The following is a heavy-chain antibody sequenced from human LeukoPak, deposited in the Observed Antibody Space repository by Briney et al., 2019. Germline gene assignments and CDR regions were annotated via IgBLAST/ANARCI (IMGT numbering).Heavy chain of an antibody. J-gene: IGHJ6*02. D-gene: IGHD4-17*01. CDR3: ARASRPVTSYFSYFGNPNYQYYHDMDV. CDR2: ISYSGSDK. V-gene: IGHV3-30*04. Sequence: QPGKSLRLSCAASGFTFSSHAVHWVRQAPGKGLEWLALISYSGSDKYYADSVKGRFTISRDNSKNTLYLQMNSLRPEDTAVYYCARASRPVTSYFSYFGNPNYQYYHDMDVWGLGTTVTVSS. CDR1: GFTFSSHA.